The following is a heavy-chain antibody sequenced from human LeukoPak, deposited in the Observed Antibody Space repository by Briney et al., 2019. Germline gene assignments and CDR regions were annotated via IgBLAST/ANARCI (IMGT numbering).Heavy chain of an antibody. V-gene: IGHV4-59*02. CDR1: GGSVTTYY. Sequence: KASETLSLTCTVSGGSVTTYYWSWIRQPPGKGLEWIGYIYDSGSTNYNPSLKSRVTISEDTSKRQFSLKLRSVTAADTAVYYCARVVGRYCSSASCYVGYWGQGTLVTVSS. CDR2: IYDSGST. D-gene: IGHD2-2*01. CDR3: ARVVGRYCSSASCYVGY. J-gene: IGHJ4*02.